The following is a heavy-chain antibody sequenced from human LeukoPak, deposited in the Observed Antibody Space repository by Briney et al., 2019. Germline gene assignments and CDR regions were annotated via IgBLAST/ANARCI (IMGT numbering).Heavy chain of an antibody. Sequence: SETLSLTCTVSGGSISSYYWSWIRQPPGKGLEWIGYIYYSGSTNYNPSLKSRVTISADTSKNQFSLKLSSVTAADTAVYYCARGQYDSSGYYLYYWGQGTLVTVSS. V-gene: IGHV4-59*01. CDR1: GGSISSYY. CDR2: IYYSGST. D-gene: IGHD3-22*01. CDR3: ARGQYDSSGYYLYY. J-gene: IGHJ4*02.